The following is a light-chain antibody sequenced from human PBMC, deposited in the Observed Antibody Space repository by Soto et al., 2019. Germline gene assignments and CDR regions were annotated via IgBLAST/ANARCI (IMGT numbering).Light chain of an antibody. V-gene: IGLV2-23*03. J-gene: IGLJ1*01. CDR2: DGN. CDR1: SSDVGGYNL. Sequence: QSVLTQPASVSGSPGQSITISCTGTSSDVGGYNLVSWYQQHPGKAPKVVIYDGNKRPSAISYRFSASKSGNTASLTISGLRTEDEADYYCCSYAGHSTFVFGSGTKVTVL. CDR3: CSYAGHSTFV.